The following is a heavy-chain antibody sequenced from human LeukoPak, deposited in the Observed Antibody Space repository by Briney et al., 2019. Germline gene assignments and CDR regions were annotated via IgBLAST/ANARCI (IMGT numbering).Heavy chain of an antibody. V-gene: IGHV3-64D*06. J-gene: IGHJ4*02. CDR1: GFSFSTHN. Sequence: PGGSQRLSCSASGFSFSTHNMHWVRQAPGKGLEFVSGITSDGENTDYLGFVKGRFTITRDNSKNTLYLHMTSLRPEDTAVYFCVKGRYGTGWDFWGPGTLVIVSS. D-gene: IGHD3-10*01. CDR3: VKGRYGTGWDF. CDR2: ITSDGENT.